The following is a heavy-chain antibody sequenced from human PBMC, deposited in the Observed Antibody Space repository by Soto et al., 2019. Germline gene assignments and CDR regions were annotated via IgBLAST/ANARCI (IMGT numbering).Heavy chain of an antibody. CDR3: ARWSYLDY. J-gene: IGHJ4*01. CDR1: DFSFDSHA. V-gene: IGHV3-23*01. D-gene: IGHD3-3*01. CDR2: ISGSDGKT. Sequence: PGGNPKLSSVASDFSFDSHAPRSVRQAPGKGLEWVSTISGSDGKTFYADSVKGRFSISRDTSQSTLYLQMNSLRADDTAMYYCARWSYLDYWG.